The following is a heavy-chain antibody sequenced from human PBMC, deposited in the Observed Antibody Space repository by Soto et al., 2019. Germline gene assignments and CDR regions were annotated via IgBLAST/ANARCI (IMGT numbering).Heavy chain of an antibody. D-gene: IGHD1-1*01. CDR2: ISNDGSIT. CDR1: GFIFSNYG. J-gene: IGHJ4*02. Sequence: GGSLRLSCEASGFIFSNYGRHWVRQTPGTGLVWVSRISNDGSITNYADSVKGRFTISRDNAKNTLYLQMNSLRAEDTAVYYCAKDLTWNQADYWGQGALVTVSS. CDR3: AKDLTWNQADY. V-gene: IGHV3-74*01.